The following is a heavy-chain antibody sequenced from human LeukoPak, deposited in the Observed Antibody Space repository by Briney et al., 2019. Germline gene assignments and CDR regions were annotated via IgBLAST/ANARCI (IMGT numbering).Heavy chain of an antibody. J-gene: IGHJ4*02. CDR3: ARRLIIAAAGTGNGTAFDY. D-gene: IGHD6-13*01. CDR1: GGSFSGYY. CDR2: INHSGST. V-gene: IGHV4-34*01. Sequence: SETLSLTCAVYGGSFSGYYWSWIRQPPGKGLEWIGEINHSGSTNYNPSLKSRVTISVDTSKNQFSLKLSSVTAADTAVYYCARRLIIAAAGTGNGTAFDYWGQGTLVTVSS.